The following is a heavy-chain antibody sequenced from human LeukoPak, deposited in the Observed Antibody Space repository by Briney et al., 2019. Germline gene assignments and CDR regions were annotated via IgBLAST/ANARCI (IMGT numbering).Heavy chain of an antibody. J-gene: IGHJ4*02. D-gene: IGHD6-13*01. Sequence: GGSLRLSCAASGFTFSSYSMNWVRQAPGKGLEWVSSISSSSSYIYYADSVKGRFTISRDNAKNSLYLQMNSLRAEDTAVYYCAREEWQQLHFDYWGQGILVTVSS. CDR1: GFTFSSYS. CDR3: AREEWQQLHFDY. V-gene: IGHV3-21*01. CDR2: ISSSSSYI.